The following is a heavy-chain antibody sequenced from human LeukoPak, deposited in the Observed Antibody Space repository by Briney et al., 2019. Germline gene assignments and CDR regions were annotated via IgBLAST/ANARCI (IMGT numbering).Heavy chain of an antibody. CDR3: ARHATPFGSLDPFGF. CDR2: IYYSGTT. Sequence: SETLSLTCSVCGGSLSSSTCYWGWIRQPPGKGLKWIATIYYSGTTYYNPSLKSRVTMSVDTSKNQFSLKLSSVTAADTAVYYCARHATPFGSLDPFGFWGQRTLVTVSS. J-gene: IGHJ4*02. V-gene: IGHV4-39*07. CDR1: GGSLSSSTCY. D-gene: IGHD3-10*01.